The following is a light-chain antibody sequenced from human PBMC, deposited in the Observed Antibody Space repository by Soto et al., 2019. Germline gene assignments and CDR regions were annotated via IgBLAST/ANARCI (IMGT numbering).Light chain of an antibody. V-gene: IGKV3-11*01. CDR3: QQRSKWPLT. CDR2: DAS. J-gene: IGKJ4*01. Sequence: EIVLTQSPATLSLSPGERATLSCRASQSVSSYLAWYQHKPGQAPRLLIYDASHRATGIPARFSGSGSGTDFSLTISSLEPDDFAVDYCQQRSKWPLTFGGGTKVEIK. CDR1: QSVSSY.